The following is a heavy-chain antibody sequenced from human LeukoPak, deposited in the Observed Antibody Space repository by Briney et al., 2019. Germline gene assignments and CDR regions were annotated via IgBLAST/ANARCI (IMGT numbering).Heavy chain of an antibody. J-gene: IGHJ4*02. CDR3: ARTYSASWTRTYFDY. CDR1: GFIFSDHY. Sequence: PGGSLRLSCAASGFIFSDHYMVWVRQAPGKGLEWVGRIRNRANDYTTQYAASVKGRFTISRDDSTNSLYLQMSSLKTEDTAVYFCARTYSASWTRTYFDYWGQGTLVTVSS. V-gene: IGHV3-72*01. D-gene: IGHD6-13*01. CDR2: IRNRANDYTT.